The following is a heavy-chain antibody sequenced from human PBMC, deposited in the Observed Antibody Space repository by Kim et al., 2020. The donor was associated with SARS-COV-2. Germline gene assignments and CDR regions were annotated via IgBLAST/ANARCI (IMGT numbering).Heavy chain of an antibody. J-gene: IGHJ4*02. CDR1: GGSISSSSYY. Sequence: SETLSLTCTVSGGSISSSSYYWGWIRQPPGKGLEWIGSIYYSGSTYYNPSLKSRVTISVDTSKNQFSLKLSSVTAADTAVYYCARTADSGSYYWFDYWGQGTLVTVSS. CDR3: ARTADSGSYYWFDY. CDR2: IYYSGST. D-gene: IGHD1-26*01. V-gene: IGHV4-39*01.